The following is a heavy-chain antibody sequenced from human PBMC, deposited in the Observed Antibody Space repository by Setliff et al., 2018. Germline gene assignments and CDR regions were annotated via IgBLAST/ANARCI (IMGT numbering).Heavy chain of an antibody. Sequence: SETLSLTCAVYGGSFSGYYWSWIRQPPGKGLEWIGEINHSGSTNYNQSLKSRVTLSVDTSKNQFSLNLSSVTAADTAVYYCARHPTGFPNWFDVWGQGTLVTVSS. D-gene: IGHD3-9*01. CDR3: ARHPTGFPNWFDV. CDR2: INHSGST. J-gene: IGHJ5*02. V-gene: IGHV4-34*01. CDR1: GGSFSGYY.